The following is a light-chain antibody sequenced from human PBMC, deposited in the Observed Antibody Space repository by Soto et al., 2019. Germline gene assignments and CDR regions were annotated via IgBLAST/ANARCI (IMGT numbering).Light chain of an antibody. V-gene: IGKV1-5*01. CDR3: QQYRTYPGT. J-gene: IGKJ4*01. Sequence: DIQMTQSPSTLSASVGDRVTITCRASQSISSWLAWYQQKPGKAPKLLVYEASSVQSGVPSRFSGSGSGTEFTLTISSLQAEYFAMYYCQQYRTYPGTFGGGTKVEIK. CDR2: EAS. CDR1: QSISSW.